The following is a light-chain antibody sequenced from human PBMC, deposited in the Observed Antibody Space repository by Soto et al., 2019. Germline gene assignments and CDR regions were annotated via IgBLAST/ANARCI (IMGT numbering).Light chain of an antibody. J-gene: IGKJ4*01. CDR2: DAS. CDR1: QSVSSY. CDR3: QQRWA. Sequence: EIVLTQSPATLSLSPGERATLSCRASQSVSSYLAWYQRKPGQAPRLLIYDASNRATGIPARFSGSGSGTDFTLTISSLEPEDFAVYYCQQRWAFGGGTKVDIK. V-gene: IGKV3-11*01.